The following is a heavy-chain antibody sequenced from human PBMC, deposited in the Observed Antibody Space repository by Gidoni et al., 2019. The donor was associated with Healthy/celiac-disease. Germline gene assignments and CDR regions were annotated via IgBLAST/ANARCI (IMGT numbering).Heavy chain of an antibody. CDR3: ARVFGQLWGFGAFDP. CDR1: GGSFSGYY. CDR2: INHSGST. V-gene: IGHV4-34*01. Sequence: QVQLQQWGAGLLKPSETLSLTCAVYGGSFSGYYWSWIRQPPGKGLEWIGEINHSGSTNYNPSLKSRVTISVDTSKNHFSLKRSSVTAADTAVYYCARVFGQLWGFGAFDPWGQGTLVTVSS. J-gene: IGHJ5*02. D-gene: IGHD3-10*01.